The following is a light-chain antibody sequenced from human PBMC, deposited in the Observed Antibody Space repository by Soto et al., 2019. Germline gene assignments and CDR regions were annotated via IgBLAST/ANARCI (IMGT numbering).Light chain of an antibody. CDR2: DVS. CDR3: SSYTTTIRV. Sequence: QSVLTQPASVSGSPGQSITISCTGTSSDVGGYNYVSWYQQHPGKAPKLMIYDVSNRPSGVSIRFSGSKSGNTASLTISGLQAEDEADYYCSSYTTTIRVFGGGTTLTVL. J-gene: IGLJ3*02. V-gene: IGLV2-14*01. CDR1: SSDVGGYNY.